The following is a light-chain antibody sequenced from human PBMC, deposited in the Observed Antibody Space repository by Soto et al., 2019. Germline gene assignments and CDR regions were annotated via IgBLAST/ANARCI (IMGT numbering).Light chain of an antibody. CDR3: HQYARDPFT. J-gene: IGKJ2*01. CDR1: QSVLYTPNNNNY. Sequence: DIVMTQSPDSLAVSLGERATSNCKSSQSVLYTPNNNNYLAWFQQKPGQPPKLLIYWASTRESGAPDRFSGSGSGTDFTLTISSVEAEDVAVYYCHQYARDPFTFGQGTKLEIK. CDR2: WAS. V-gene: IGKV4-1*01.